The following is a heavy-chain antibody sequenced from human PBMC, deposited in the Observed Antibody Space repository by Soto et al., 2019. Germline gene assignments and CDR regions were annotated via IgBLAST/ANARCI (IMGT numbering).Heavy chain of an antibody. CDR2: ISSSSSTI. V-gene: IGHV3-48*02. Sequence: GGSLRLSCAASGFTFSSYSMNWVRQAPGKGLEWVSYISSSSSTIYYADSVKGRFTISRDNAKNSLYLQMNSLRDEDTAVYYCARELYDILTGYYSPGVSDYWGQGTLVTVSS. J-gene: IGHJ4*02. CDR1: GFTFSSYS. CDR3: ARELYDILTGYYSPGVSDY. D-gene: IGHD3-9*01.